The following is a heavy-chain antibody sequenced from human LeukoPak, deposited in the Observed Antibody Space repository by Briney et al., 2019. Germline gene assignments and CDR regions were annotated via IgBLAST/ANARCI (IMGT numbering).Heavy chain of an antibody. CDR3: ARSTYYGSGNDF. D-gene: IGHD3-10*01. CDR2: IDYSGDT. CDR1: GGSISTYY. V-gene: IGHV4-59*01. Sequence: PSETLSLTCTVSGGSISTYYWSWIRQPPGERLEWIGYIDYSGDTNYNPSLNSRVTISVDMSKNQVSLKLNSLTAADTAVYYCARSTYYGSGNDFWGQGILVTVSS. J-gene: IGHJ4*02.